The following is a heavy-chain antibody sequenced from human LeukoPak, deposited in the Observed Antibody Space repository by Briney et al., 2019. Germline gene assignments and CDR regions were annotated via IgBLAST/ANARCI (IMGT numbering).Heavy chain of an antibody. CDR1: GFTFSGYS. Sequence: PGGSLSFYGAASGFTFSGYSMNWVRPGQGKGLEWVSSISSSSSYIYYAHPVKGRFTTSTANAKNSLYLQMHSVRAAATAVYSCASAPFGSMDTAMVDYFDYWGQGTLVTVSS. V-gene: IGHV3-21*01. CDR2: ISSSSSYI. J-gene: IGHJ4*02. CDR3: ASAPFGSMDTAMVDYFDY. D-gene: IGHD5-18*01.